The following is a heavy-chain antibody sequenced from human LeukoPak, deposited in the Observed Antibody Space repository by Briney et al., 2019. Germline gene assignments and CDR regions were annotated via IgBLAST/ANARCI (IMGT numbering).Heavy chain of an antibody. V-gene: IGHV3-23*01. CDR3: AKQTYYYDSSGYYY. D-gene: IGHD3-22*01. Sequence: PGGPLRLSCEAPGFPFSTYAMSGVPQAPGKGWDWVSAISGSGGSTYYADSVKGRFTISRDNSKNTLYLQMNSLRAEDTAVYYCAKQTYYYDSSGYYYWGQGTLVTVSS. CDR1: GFPFSTYA. J-gene: IGHJ4*02. CDR2: ISGSGGST.